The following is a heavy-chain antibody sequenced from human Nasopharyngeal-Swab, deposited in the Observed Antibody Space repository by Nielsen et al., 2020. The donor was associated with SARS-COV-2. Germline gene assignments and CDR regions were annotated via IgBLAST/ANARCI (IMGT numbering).Heavy chain of an antibody. CDR2: ISSSGSTI. D-gene: IGHD3-3*01. CDR3: ARDKPGITIFRVVIGPFDY. Sequence: WIRQPPGKGLEWVSYISSSGSTIYYADSVKGRFTISRDNAKNSLYLQMNSLRAEDTAVYYCARDKPGITIFRVVIGPFDYWGQGTLVTVSS. J-gene: IGHJ4*02. V-gene: IGHV3-48*03.